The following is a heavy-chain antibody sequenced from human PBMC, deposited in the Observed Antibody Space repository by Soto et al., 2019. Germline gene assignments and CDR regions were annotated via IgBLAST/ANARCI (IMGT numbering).Heavy chain of an antibody. V-gene: IGHV4-30-4*01. J-gene: IGHJ4*02. CDR2: IYYSGST. CDR3: ARLSGSYHVLDY. CDR1: GGSISTGDYY. D-gene: IGHD1-26*01. Sequence: QVQLQESGPGLVKPSQTLSLTCTVSGGSISTGDYYWSWIRQPPGKGLEWIGYIYYSGSTYYNPSLKSRVTISVDTSKSQFSLKLSSVTAADTAVYYCARLSGSYHVLDYWGQGTLVTVSS.